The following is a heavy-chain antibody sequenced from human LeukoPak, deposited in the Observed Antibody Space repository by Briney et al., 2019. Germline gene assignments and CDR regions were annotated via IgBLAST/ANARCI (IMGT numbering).Heavy chain of an antibody. D-gene: IGHD1-1*01. CDR3: ARSRPATGTSRHPFDI. Sequence: GGSLRLSCAASGFTFSSYAMSWVRQAPGKGLEWGSAISDSGGVTKYADSVKGRFTISRDNSKNTLYLQMDSLRAEDTAVYYCARSRPATGTSRHPFDIWGQGTVVTVSS. V-gene: IGHV3-23*01. J-gene: IGHJ3*02. CDR1: GFTFSSYA. CDR2: ISDSGGVT.